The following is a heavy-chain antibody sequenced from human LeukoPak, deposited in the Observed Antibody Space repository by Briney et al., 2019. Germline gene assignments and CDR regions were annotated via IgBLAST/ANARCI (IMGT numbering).Heavy chain of an antibody. CDR3: ARVPPRGYSYGEWGYDAFDI. D-gene: IGHD5-18*01. CDR1: GYTFTSYD. Sequence: ASVKVSCKASGYTFTSYDINWVRQATGQGLEWMGWMNPNSGNTGYAQKFQGRVTMTRDMSTSTVYMELSSLRSEDTAVYYCARVPPRGYSYGEWGYDAFDIWGQGTMVTVSS. J-gene: IGHJ3*02. V-gene: IGHV1-8*01. CDR2: MNPNSGNT.